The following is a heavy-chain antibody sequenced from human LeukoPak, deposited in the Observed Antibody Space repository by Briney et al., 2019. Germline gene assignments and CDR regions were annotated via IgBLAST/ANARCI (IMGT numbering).Heavy chain of an antibody. V-gene: IGHV3-20*04. CDR1: GFTFSTNS. Sequence: PGGSLRLSCSASGFTFSTNSMHWVRQAPGKGLEWVSGINWNGGSTGYADSVKGRFTISRDNAKNSLYLQMNSLRAEDTALYYCARLGVGATRDAFDIWGQGTMVTVSS. CDR3: ARLGVGATRDAFDI. J-gene: IGHJ3*02. CDR2: INWNGGST. D-gene: IGHD1-26*01.